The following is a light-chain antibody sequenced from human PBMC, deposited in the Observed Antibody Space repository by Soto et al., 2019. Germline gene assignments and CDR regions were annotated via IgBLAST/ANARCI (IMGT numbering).Light chain of an antibody. CDR3: KQSYSPPRT. CDR1: QGIRND. Sequence: DMQMTQSASSLSASVGDRVTITSRASQGIRNDLGWYQQKPGKATKRLIYAESSLQSGVQSRFSGSGSGTDFTLTISSIQTEDFATYYCKQSYSPPRTFGTGTKVDIK. CDR2: AES. V-gene: IGKV1-39*01. J-gene: IGKJ1*01.